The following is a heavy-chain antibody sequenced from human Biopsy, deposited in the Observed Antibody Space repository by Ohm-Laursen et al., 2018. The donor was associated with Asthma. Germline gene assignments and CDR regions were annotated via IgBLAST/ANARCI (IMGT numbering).Heavy chain of an antibody. CDR1: GLSSSAYY. D-gene: IGHD3-3*01. V-gene: IGHV4-34*01. CDR3: ARGPEWSGLDI. CDR2: SDHRGNT. J-gene: IGHJ6*02. Sequence: TLSLTCSMSGLSSSAYYWTWIRQTPGKGLEWIGESDHRGNTNTNATLKSRVTISKAKSANEFSLKMKSVTAADTAIYYCARGPEWSGLDIWGQGTTVTVSS.